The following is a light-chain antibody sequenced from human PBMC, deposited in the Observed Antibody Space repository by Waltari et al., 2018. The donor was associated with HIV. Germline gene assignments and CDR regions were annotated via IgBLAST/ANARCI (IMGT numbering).Light chain of an antibody. CDR1: TIGTKD. CDR2: NDR. Sequence: SYELTQPFSVSVALGQTVRITCGGSTIGTKDVHWYQQRPGQAPLLVIFNDRNRPPGIPGRFSGSKSRKTATLTISGAQAGDEADYYCQVWHYSVVFGGGTKLTVL. CDR3: QVWHYSVV. J-gene: IGLJ3*02. V-gene: IGLV3-9*01.